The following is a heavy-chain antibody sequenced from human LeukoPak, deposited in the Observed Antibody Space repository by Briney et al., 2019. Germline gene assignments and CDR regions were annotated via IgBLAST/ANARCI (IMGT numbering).Heavy chain of an antibody. CDR3: ARVAYFDWLLYFDY. Sequence: ASVKVSCKASGYTFTGYYMHWVRQAPGQGPEWMGWINPNSGGTNYAQKFQGRVTMTRDTSISTAYMELSRLRSDDTAVYYCARVAYFDWLLYFDYWGQGTLVTVSS. V-gene: IGHV1-2*02. CDR1: GYTFTGYY. D-gene: IGHD3-9*01. CDR2: INPNSGGT. J-gene: IGHJ4*02.